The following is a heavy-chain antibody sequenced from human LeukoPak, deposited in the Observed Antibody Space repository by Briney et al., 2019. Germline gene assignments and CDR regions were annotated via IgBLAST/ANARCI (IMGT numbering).Heavy chain of an antibody. D-gene: IGHD6-13*01. CDR1: GFTFGSYA. CDR2: ISGSGGST. Sequence: GGSLRLSCAASGFTFGSYAMSWVRQAPGKGLEWVSAISGSGGSTYYADSVKGRFTISRDNSKNTLYLQMNSLRAEDTAVYYCAKDDLRYSSSWYFDYWGQGTLVTVSS. J-gene: IGHJ4*02. CDR3: AKDDLRYSSSWYFDY. V-gene: IGHV3-23*01.